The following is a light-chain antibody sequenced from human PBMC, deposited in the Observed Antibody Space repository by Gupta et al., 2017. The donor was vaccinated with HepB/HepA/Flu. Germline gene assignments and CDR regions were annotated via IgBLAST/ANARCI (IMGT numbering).Light chain of an antibody. CDR2: KAF. CDR3: QQYNSYSET. J-gene: IGKJ1*01. V-gene: IGKV1-5*03. CDR1: QSISVW. Sequence: DIQMTQSPSTLSASIGDRVTITCRASQSISVWLAWYQQKPGKAPKLLIYKAFSLESGVPSRFSGSGSGTEFTLTISSLQPDDFATYYCQQYNSYSETFGPGTKVEVK.